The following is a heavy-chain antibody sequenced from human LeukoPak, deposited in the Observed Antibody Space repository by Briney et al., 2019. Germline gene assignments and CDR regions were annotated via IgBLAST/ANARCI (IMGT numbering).Heavy chain of an antibody. D-gene: IGHD3-16*01. Sequence: ASVKVSCKASGYTFTSYGISWVRQAPGQGLEWMGWINPNSGDTHYAQKFQGRVTMTRDTPIITAYMELSGLSSDDTSVFCCARGGAYVHDGLDIWGQGTMVTVSS. CDR1: GYTFTSYG. CDR3: ARGGAYVHDGLDI. J-gene: IGHJ3*02. CDR2: INPNSGDT. V-gene: IGHV1-2*02.